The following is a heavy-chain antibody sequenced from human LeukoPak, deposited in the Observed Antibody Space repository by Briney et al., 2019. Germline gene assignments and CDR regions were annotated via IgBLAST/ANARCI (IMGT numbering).Heavy chain of an antibody. D-gene: IGHD5-24*01. V-gene: IGHV4-39*01. CDR3: ARREKMATIGGYFDY. J-gene: IGHJ4*02. Sequence: PSGTLSLTCTVSGGSISSSSYYWGWIRQPPEKGLEWIGSIYYSGSTYYNPSLKSRVTISVDTSKNQFSLKLSSVTAADTAVYYCARREKMATIGGYFDYWGQGTLVTVSS. CDR2: IYYSGST. CDR1: GGSISSSSYY.